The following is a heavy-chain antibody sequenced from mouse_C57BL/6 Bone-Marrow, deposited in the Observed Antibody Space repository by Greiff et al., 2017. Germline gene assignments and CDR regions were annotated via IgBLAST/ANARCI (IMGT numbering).Heavy chain of an antibody. D-gene: IGHD1-1*01. V-gene: IGHV5-4*01. CDR3: ARDYYENFDY. CDR1: GFTFSSYA. CDR2: ISDGGSYT. Sequence: EVQVVESGGGLVKPGGSLQLSCAASGFTFSSYAMSWVRQTPEKRLEWVATISDGGSYTYYPDNVKGRFTISRDNAKNNLYLQMSHLKSEDTAMYYCARDYYENFDYWGQGTTLTVSS. J-gene: IGHJ2*01.